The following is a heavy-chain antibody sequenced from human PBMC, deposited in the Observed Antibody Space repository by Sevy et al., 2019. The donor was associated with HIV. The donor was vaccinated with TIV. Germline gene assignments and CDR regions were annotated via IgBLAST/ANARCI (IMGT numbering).Heavy chain of an antibody. J-gene: IGHJ4*02. CDR3: ARLIGYSSSTSCYFDY. CDR1: GYTFTGYY. Sequence: ASVKVSCKASGYTFTGYYMHWVRQAPGQGLEWMGWINPNSGGTNYAQKFQGRVTMTRDTSISTAYMELSRLRSDDTAVYYCARLIGYSSSTSCYFDYWGQGTLVTVSS. CDR2: INPNSGGT. V-gene: IGHV1-2*02. D-gene: IGHD2-2*01.